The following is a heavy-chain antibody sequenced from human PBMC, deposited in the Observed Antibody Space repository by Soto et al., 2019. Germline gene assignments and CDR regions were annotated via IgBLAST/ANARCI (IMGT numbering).Heavy chain of an antibody. V-gene: IGHV3-23*01. D-gene: IGHD3-10*01. CDR3: AKVSGLNQRLDY. CDR2: ISGSGGST. CDR1: GFTFSSYA. Sequence: GGSLRLSCAASGFTFSSYAMSWVRQAPGKGLEWASAISGSGGSTYYADSVKGRFTISRDNSKNTLYLQMNSLRAEDTAVYYCAKVSGLNQRLDYWGQGTLVTVSS. J-gene: IGHJ4*02.